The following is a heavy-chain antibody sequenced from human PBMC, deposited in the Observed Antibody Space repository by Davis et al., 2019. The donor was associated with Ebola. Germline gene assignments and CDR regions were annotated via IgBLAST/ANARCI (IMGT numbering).Heavy chain of an antibody. Sequence: MPSETLSLTCTVSGGSISSYYWSWIRQPPGKGLEWIGYIYYSGSTYYNPSLKSRVTISVDTSKNQFSLKLSSVTAADTAVYYCARFVTATLLFGHYGMDVWGQGTTVTVSS. D-gene: IGHD2-21*02. CDR2: IYYSGST. CDR1: GGSISSYY. CDR3: ARFVTATLLFGHYGMDV. V-gene: IGHV4-59*06. J-gene: IGHJ6*02.